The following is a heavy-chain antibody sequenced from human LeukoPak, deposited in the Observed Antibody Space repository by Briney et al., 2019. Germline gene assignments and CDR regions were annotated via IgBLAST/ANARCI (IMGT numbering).Heavy chain of an antibody. J-gene: IGHJ5*02. V-gene: IGHV1-2*02. D-gene: IGHD3-10*01. CDR2: INPNSGGT. CDR1: GYTFTGYY. Sequence: ASVKVSCKASGYTFTGYYMHWVRQAPGQGLEWMGWINPNSGGTNYAQKFQGRVTMTRDTSISTAYMELSRLRSDDTAVYYCARGWGYGSGSYFDPWGQGTLVTVSS. CDR3: ARGWGYGSGSYFDP.